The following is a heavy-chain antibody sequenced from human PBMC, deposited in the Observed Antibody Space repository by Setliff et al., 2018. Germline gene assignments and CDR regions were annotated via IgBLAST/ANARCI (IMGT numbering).Heavy chain of an antibody. J-gene: IGHJ4*02. D-gene: IGHD3-10*01. Sequence: NPSETLSLTCRVSGGSISSGNYYWGLIRQPPGKGLEWVATIYYSGSTYSNPSLKSRLIISVDAPDNQFSVKLNSVTAADTAVYYCARSLGSGSYWNSRPFYSDYWGQGTLVTVSS. CDR1: GGSISSGNYY. CDR2: IYYSGST. CDR3: ARSLGSGSYWNSRPFYSDY. V-gene: IGHV4-39*01.